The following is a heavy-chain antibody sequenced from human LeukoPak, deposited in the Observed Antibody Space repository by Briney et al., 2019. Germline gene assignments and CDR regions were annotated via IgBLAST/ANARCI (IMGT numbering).Heavy chain of an antibody. V-gene: IGHV3-23*01. CDR1: GFTFSTYA. J-gene: IGHJ4*02. CDR2: ISGSGGST. CDR3: ARDSQVRGYFDY. Sequence: GGSLRLSCAASGFTFSTYAMSWVRQAPGKGLEWVSAISGSGGSTYYAHSVKGRFTISRDNSKNSLYLQMNSLRAEDTAVYYCARDSQVRGYFDYWGQGTLVTVSS. D-gene: IGHD3-16*01.